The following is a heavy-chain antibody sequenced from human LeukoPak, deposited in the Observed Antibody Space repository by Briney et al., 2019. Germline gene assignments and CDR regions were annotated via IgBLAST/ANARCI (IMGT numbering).Heavy chain of an antibody. D-gene: IGHD6-6*01. V-gene: IGHV1-69*13. CDR3: GSADGGGSSTGDAFDI. CDR2: IIPISGTA. J-gene: IGHJ3*02. CDR1: GGTFSSYA. Sequence: EASVKVSCKASGGTFSSYAISWVRQAPGQGLEWMAGIIPISGTANYAQNLQGRVTITADESPNTPYLELSSLRSEGTAVYYRGSADGGGSSTGDAFDIWGQGTMVTVSS.